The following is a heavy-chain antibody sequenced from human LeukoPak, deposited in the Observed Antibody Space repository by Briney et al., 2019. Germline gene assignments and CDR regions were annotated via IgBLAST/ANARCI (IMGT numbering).Heavy chain of an antibody. Sequence: PGGSQRLSCAASGFTFSSYTFYWFRQAPGKGLEWVASVSVEGIGRYFPGSVEGRFAISRDDSKKSVFLQMNNLRPEDTAVYFCATVTKVDFDYWGQGTLVTVSS. CDR1: GFTFSSYT. J-gene: IGHJ4*02. CDR2: VSVEGIGR. CDR3: ATVTKVDFDY. V-gene: IGHV3-30*09. D-gene: IGHD4-11*01.